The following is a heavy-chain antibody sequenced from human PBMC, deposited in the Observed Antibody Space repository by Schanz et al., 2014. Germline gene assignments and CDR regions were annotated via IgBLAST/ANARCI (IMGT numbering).Heavy chain of an antibody. V-gene: IGHV3-9*01. CDR2: ISWNSGSI. D-gene: IGHD3-10*01. J-gene: IGHJ4*02. CDR3: VTGALPLYYGSVSYHLDY. Sequence: EVQLVESGGGLVQPGRSLRLSCAASGFSFDEYAMHWVRQAPGKGLEWVSSISWNSGSIGYADSVKGRFTISRDNAKNSLYLLMNSLRDEDTALYYCVTGALPLYYGSVSYHLDYWGQGTLVTVSS. CDR1: GFSFDEYA.